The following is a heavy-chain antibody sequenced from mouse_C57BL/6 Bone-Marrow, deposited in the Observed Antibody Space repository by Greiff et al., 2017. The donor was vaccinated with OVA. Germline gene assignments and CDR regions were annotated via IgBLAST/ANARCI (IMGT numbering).Heavy chain of an antibody. CDR3: TRRGNYSNYYFDY. J-gene: IGHJ2*01. D-gene: IGHD2-5*01. CDR1: GYTFTDYE. V-gene: IGHV1-15*01. CDR2: IDPETGGT. Sequence: QVQLQQSGAELVRPGASVTLSCKASGYTFTDYEMHWVKQTPVHGLEWIGAIDPETGGTAYNQKFKGKAILTADKSSSTAYMELRSLTSEDSAVYYCTRRGNYSNYYFDYWGQGTTLTVSS.